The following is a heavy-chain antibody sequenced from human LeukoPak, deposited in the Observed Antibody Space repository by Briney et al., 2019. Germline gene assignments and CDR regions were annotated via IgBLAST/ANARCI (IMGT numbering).Heavy chain of an antibody. V-gene: IGHV4-31*03. CDR1: GGSISSGDYY. D-gene: IGHD3-22*01. CDR2: IYNSGTT. J-gene: IGHJ5*02. CDR3: TRDRRTEDYYDRSGYSPEGFGP. Sequence: PSQTLSLTCTVSGGSISSGDYYWTWVRQHPAKGLEWIGYIYNSGTTLYSRSLESRATISADTSKNQFSLSLSTVTTADTAVYYCTRDRRTEDYYDRSGYSPEGFGPWGQGTPVTVSS.